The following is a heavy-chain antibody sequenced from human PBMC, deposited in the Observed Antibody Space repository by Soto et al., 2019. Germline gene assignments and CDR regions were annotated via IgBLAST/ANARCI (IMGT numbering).Heavy chain of an antibody. J-gene: IGHJ5*02. CDR1: GGSISSYY. CDR3: ASYYYDLKWFDP. CDR2: IYYSGST. Sequence: SETLSLTCTVSGGSISSYYWSWIRQPPGKGLEWIGYIYYSGSTNYNPSLKSRVTISVDTSKNQFSLKLSSVTAADTAVYYCASYYYDLKWFDPWGQGTLVTVSS. D-gene: IGHD3-3*01. V-gene: IGHV4-59*01.